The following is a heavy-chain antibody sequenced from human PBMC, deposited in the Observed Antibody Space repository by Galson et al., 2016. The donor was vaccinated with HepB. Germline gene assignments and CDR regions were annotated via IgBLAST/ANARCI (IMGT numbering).Heavy chain of an antibody. CDR3: ARAFWDGKYQLQFDY. CDR2: IYWDDDK. Sequence: PALVKPTQTLTLTCTFSGFSLSTSGVGVGWIRQPPGKALEWLALIYWDDDKRYRPSLKSRLTITKDTSKNQVVFTMTNMDPVDTATYYCARAFWDGKYQLQFDYWGQGTLVTVSS. V-gene: IGHV2-5*02. CDR1: GFSLSTSGVG. D-gene: IGHD2-2*01. J-gene: IGHJ4*02.